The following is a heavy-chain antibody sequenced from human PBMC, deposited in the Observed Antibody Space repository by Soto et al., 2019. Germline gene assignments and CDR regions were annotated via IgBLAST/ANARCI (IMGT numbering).Heavy chain of an antibody. J-gene: IGHJ6*02. CDR2: IYWNDDE. D-gene: IGHD3-10*01. CDR3: AARVATPKIYYYYGMDV. CDR1: GFSLSTSGVG. Sequence: QITLKESGPTLVKPTQTLTLTCTLSGFSLSTSGVGVGWIRQPPGEALEWLAFIYWNDDEAYRPSLKRRLSINTDTSKNQVVLTMTIMDPVDTATYVCAARVATPKIYYYYGMDVWGQGTTVTFSS. V-gene: IGHV2-5*01.